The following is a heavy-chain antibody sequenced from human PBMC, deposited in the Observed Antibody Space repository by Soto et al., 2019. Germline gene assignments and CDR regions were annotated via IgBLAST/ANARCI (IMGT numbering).Heavy chain of an antibody. V-gene: IGHV3-33*01. CDR2: IWYDGSNK. CDR1: GFTFSSYG. Sequence: PGGSLRLSCAASGFTFSSYGMHWVRQAPGKGLEWVAVIWYDGSNKYYADSVKGRFTISRDNSKNTLYLQMNSLRAEDTAVYYCSSDVYCSGGSCYSVPVFDYWGQGTLVTVSS. CDR3: SSDVYCSGGSCYSVPVFDY. D-gene: IGHD2-15*01. J-gene: IGHJ4*02.